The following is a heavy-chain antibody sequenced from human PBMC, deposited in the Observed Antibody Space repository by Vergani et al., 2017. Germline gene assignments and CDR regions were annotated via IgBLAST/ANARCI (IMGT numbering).Heavy chain of an antibody. CDR2: VDPEDGET. D-gene: IGHD4-17*01. V-gene: IGHV1-69-2*01. J-gene: IGHJ6*02. CDR1: GYTFTDHY. CDR3: ATPQTVTTGGMEV. Sequence: EVQLVQSGAEVKKPGATMKISCKVSGYTFTDHYMHWVKPAPGKGLEWMGLVDPEDGETIYAEKFKGRVTIAADTSTDTAHLELSSLRSEDTAVYYCATPQTVTTGGMEVWGQETTVIVSS.